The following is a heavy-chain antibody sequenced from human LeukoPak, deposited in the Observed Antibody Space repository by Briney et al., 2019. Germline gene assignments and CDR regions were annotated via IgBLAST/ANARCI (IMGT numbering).Heavy chain of an antibody. CDR1: GFTFSSNT. CDR3: AKDLPAAYFDY. CDR2: ISGSGSST. J-gene: IGHJ4*02. V-gene: IGHV3-23*01. D-gene: IGHD2-2*01. Sequence: GGSLRLSCAASGFTFSSNTMSWARQVPGKGLEWVSVISGSGSSTYNADSVKGRFTISRDNSRTTVYLQMNSLRAEDTAVYHCAKDLPAAYFDYWGQGTLVTVSS.